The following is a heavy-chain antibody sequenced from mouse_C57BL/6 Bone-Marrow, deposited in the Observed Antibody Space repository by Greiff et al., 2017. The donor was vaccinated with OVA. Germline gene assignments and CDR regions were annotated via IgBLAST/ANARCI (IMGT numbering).Heavy chain of an antibody. D-gene: IGHD2-5*01. CDR2: IYTRSGNP. J-gene: IGHJ3*01. CDR1: GYTFTSYG. CDR3: ARILYSNAFAY. V-gene: IGHV1-81*01. Sequence: QVQLQQSGAELARPGASVKLSCKASGYTFTSYGICWVKQSTGQGLAWIGKIYTRSGNPYYHEKFKGKVTLTADKSSSTAYMELRSLTSEDSAVYFCARILYSNAFAYWGQGTLVTVSA.